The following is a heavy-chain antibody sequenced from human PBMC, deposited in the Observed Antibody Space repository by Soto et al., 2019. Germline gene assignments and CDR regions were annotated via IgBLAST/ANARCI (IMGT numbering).Heavy chain of an antibody. D-gene: IGHD3-22*01. Sequence: GGSLRLSCAASGFTFSSYAMSWVRQAPGKGLEWVSAISGSGGSTYYADSVKGRFTISRDNSKNTLNLQMNSLRAEDTAVYYCAKDGRITMINYFDYWGQGTLVTVSS. CDR3: AKDGRITMINYFDY. CDR1: GFTFSSYA. J-gene: IGHJ4*02. CDR2: ISGSGGST. V-gene: IGHV3-23*01.